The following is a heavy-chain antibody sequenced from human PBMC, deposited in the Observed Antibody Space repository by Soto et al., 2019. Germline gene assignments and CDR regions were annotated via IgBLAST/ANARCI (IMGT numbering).Heavy chain of an antibody. CDR3: AHKLQIAMVFAY. D-gene: IGHD3-10*01. J-gene: IGHJ4*01. Sequence: SGPTLVNPTQTLTLTCTFSGFSLSTTGVGVGWIRQPPGKALEWLALISWDDNKRYSPSLKRRLTIAKDTSKNQVVLTMTNMDPGDTATYYCAHKLQIAMVFAYWGHGTLVTVSS. V-gene: IGHV2-5*02. CDR1: GFSLSTTGVG. CDR2: ISWDDNK.